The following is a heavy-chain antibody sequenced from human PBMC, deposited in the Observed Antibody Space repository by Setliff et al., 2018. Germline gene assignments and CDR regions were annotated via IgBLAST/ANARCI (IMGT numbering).Heavy chain of an antibody. CDR2: ISSSSSTI. CDR1: GFTFSRYW. CDR3: ARQNDFWSGQDFDY. D-gene: IGHD3-3*01. J-gene: IGHJ4*02. Sequence: PGGSLRLSCAASGFTFSRYWMSWVRQAPGKGLEWVSYISSSSSTIYYADSVKGRFTISRDNAKNSLYLQMNSLRAEDTAVYYCARQNDFWSGQDFDYWGQGTLVTVSS. V-gene: IGHV3-48*01.